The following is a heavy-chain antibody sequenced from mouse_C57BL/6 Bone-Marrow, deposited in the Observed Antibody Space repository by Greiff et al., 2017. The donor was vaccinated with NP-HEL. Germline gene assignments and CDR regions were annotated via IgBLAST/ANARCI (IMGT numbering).Heavy chain of an antibody. CDR1: GYTFTSYW. Sequence: QVQLQQPGAELVKPGASVKLSCKASGYTFTSYWMHWVKQRPGQGLEWIGMIHPNSGSTNYNEKFKSKATLTVDKSSSTAYMQLSSLTSEDSAVYYCARRVWDWYFDVWGTGTTVTVSS. V-gene: IGHV1-64*01. D-gene: IGHD4-1*01. CDR2: IHPNSGST. CDR3: ARRVWDWYFDV. J-gene: IGHJ1*03.